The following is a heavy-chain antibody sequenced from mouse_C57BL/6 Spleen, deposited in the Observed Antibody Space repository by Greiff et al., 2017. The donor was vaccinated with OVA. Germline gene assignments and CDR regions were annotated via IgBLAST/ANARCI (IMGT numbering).Heavy chain of an antibody. CDR2: IWRGGST. Sequence: QVQLQQSGPGLVQPSQSLSITCTVSGFSLTSYGVHWVRQSPGKGLEWLGVIWRGGSTDYNAAFMSRLSITKDNSKSQVFFKMNSLQADDTAIYYCAKSSNWDVDYYAMDYWGQGTSVTVSS. V-gene: IGHV2-5*01. D-gene: IGHD4-1*01. CDR3: AKSSNWDVDYYAMDY. CDR1: GFSLTSYG. J-gene: IGHJ4*01.